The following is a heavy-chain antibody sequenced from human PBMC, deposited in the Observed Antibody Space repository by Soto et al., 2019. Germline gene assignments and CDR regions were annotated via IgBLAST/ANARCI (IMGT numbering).Heavy chain of an antibody. V-gene: IGHV1-18*01. CDR1: GYTFTSYG. J-gene: IGHJ5*02. CDR3: AIDHTGLLWFGELSVWFDP. D-gene: IGHD3-10*01. CDR2: ISAYNGNT. Sequence: ASVKVSCKASGYTFTSYGISWVRQAPGQGLEWMGWISAYNGNTNYAQKLQGRVTMTTDTSTSTAYMELRSLRSDDTAVYYCAIDHTGLLWFGELSVWFDPWGKGNLVTVSA.